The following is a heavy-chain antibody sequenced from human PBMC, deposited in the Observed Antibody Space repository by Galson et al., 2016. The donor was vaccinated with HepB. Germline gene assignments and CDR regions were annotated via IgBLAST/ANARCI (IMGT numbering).Heavy chain of an antibody. CDR2: INHSGSA. Sequence: SETLSLTCAVSGGSVSGYYWTWIRQPPGKGLEWIGEINHSGSANYNPSLKGRVTMSVDTSKKQISLQLTSATAADTAVYYCARLDYYDPSGYYYATPFDYWGQGTLVTVSS. D-gene: IGHD3-22*01. V-gene: IGHV4-34*01. CDR3: ARLDYYDPSGYYYATPFDY. J-gene: IGHJ4*02. CDR1: GGSVSGYY.